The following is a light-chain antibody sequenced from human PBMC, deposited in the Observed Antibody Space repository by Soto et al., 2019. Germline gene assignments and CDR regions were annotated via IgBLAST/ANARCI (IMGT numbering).Light chain of an antibody. Sequence: PLTQSPSSLSASVGDRVTITCRSSQGIRNDLGWYQQKPGKAPKLLIYGAASRAAGIPARFSGSGSGTEFTLTISSLQSEDFAVYYCQQYNNWPWTFGQGTKVDIK. CDR1: QGIRND. CDR2: GAA. CDR3: QQYNNWPWT. V-gene: IGKV1-17*01. J-gene: IGKJ1*01.